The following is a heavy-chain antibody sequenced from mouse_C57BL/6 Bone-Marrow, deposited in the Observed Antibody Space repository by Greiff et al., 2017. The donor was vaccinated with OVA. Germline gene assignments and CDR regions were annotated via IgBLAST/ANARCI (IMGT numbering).Heavy chain of an antibody. CDR3: ARAGDGWDN. CDR2: IDPEDGET. J-gene: IGHJ2*01. V-gene: IGHV14-2*01. CDR1: GFNIKDYY. Sequence: EVKLMESGAELVKPGASVKLSCTASGFNIKDYYMHWVKQRTEQGLEWIGRIDPEDGETKYAAKFQGKATITADTSSNTAYLQLSSLTSEDTAVDDDARAGDGWDNGGQGTTLTVSS. D-gene: IGHD2-3*01.